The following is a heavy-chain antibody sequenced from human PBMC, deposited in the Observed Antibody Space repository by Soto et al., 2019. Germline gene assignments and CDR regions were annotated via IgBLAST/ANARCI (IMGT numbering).Heavy chain of an antibody. CDR1: GYTFTSYY. CDR3: AREYSGYDLNWFDP. Sequence: ASVKVSCKASGYTFTSYYMHWVRQAPGQGLEWMGWISANSGSTNYAQKFQGWVTMTRDTSISTAYMELRRLRSDDTAVYYCAREYSGYDLNWFDPWGQGTLVTVSS. CDR2: ISANSGST. D-gene: IGHD5-12*01. J-gene: IGHJ5*02. V-gene: IGHV1-2*04.